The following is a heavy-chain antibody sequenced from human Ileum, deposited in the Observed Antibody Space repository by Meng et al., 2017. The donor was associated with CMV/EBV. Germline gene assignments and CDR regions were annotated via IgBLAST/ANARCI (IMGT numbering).Heavy chain of an antibody. CDR2: IRNDGDNK. Sequence: GESLKISCVASGFSFNTYGMHWVRQAPGKGLEWVAFIRNDGDNKYYADSVKGRFTISRDKSENTLYLQMNSLRAEDTAVYYCAKGGSTGYVATAFDCWGQGTRVTCFS. J-gene: IGHJ4*02. CDR1: GFSFNTYG. V-gene: IGHV3-30*02. D-gene: IGHD3-9*01. CDR3: AKGGSTGYVATAFDC.